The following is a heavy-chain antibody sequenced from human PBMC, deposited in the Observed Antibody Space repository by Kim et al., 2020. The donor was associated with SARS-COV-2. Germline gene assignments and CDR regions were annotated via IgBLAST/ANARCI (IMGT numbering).Heavy chain of an antibody. CDR1: GFTFGDYA. D-gene: IGHD3-3*01. CDR3: SKGRTTYGDLRFDN. J-gene: IGHJ4*02. Sequence: GGSLRLSCAASGFTFGDYAMTWARQAPGKGLEWVSGITANGDRTFYADSVKGRFTISRDNSKDKLYLQMSSLRGDDTAVYYCSKGRTTYGDLRFDNWGQGTLATVSS. CDR2: ITANGDRT. V-gene: IGHV3-23*01.